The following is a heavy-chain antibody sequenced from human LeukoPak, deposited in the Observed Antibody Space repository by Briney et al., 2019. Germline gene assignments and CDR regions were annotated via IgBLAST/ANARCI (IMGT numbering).Heavy chain of an antibody. Sequence: PGGSLRLSCAASGFTSGFTFSIYAMSWVRQTPGQGLEWVSVITGNSGDTYYADSVKGGFTISRDNSKNTLYLQMNSLRAEDTAVYYCAKGQASESRFDYWGQGTLVTVSS. V-gene: IGHV3-23*01. J-gene: IGHJ4*02. CDR1: GFTFSIYA. CDR2: ITGNSGDT. CDR3: AKGQASESRFDY.